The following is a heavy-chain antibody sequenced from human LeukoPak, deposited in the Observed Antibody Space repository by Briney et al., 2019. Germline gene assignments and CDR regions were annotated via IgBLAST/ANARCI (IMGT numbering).Heavy chain of an antibody. J-gene: IGHJ4*02. CDR2: FDPEDGET. CDR1: GYTLTELS. CDR3: ARHRLGTTTLEDSDY. D-gene: IGHD1-26*01. V-gene: IGHV1-24*01. Sequence: ASVKVSCKVSGYTLTELSMHWVRQAPGIGLEWMGGFDPEDGETIYAQKFQGRVTMTEDTSTDTAYMELSSLRSEDTAVYYCARHRLGTTTLEDSDYWGQGTLVTVSS.